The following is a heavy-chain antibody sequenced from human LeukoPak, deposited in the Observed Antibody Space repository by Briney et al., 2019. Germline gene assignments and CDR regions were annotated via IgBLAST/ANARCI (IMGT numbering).Heavy chain of an antibody. D-gene: IGHD4-23*01. V-gene: IGHV4-31*03. Sequence: SETLSLTCTVSGGSISSGGYYWSWIRQHPGKGLEWIGYIYYSGSTYYNPSLKSRVTISVDTSKNQFSLKLSSVTAADTAVYYCAREVRDDYGGNMPRYYYYYGMDVWGQGTTVTVSS. J-gene: IGHJ6*02. CDR2: IYYSGST. CDR3: AREVRDDYGGNMPRYYYYYGMDV. CDR1: GGSISSGGYY.